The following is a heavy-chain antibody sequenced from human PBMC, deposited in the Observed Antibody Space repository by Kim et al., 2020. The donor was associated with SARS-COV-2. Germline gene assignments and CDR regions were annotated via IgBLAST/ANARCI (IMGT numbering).Heavy chain of an antibody. CDR3: ARSNIDNTASPADY. D-gene: IGHD5-12*01. V-gene: IGHV3-21*01. J-gene: IGHJ4*02. CDR1: GFTFSNYN. Sequence: GGSLRLSCVASGFTFSNYNMKWVRQAPGKGLEWVSSITSSSTYIYYADSVKGRFTISRDNAENSLFLQMNILRAEDMAVYYCARSNIDNTASPADYWGQGTLVTVSP. CDR2: ITSSSTYI.